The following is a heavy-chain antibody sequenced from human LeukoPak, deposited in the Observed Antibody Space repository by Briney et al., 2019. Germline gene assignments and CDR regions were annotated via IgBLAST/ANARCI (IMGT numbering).Heavy chain of an antibody. J-gene: IGHJ4*02. D-gene: IGHD3-22*01. Sequence: SETLSLTCTVSGGSISSCYWSWIRQPAGKGLEWIGRIYTSGSTNYNPSPKSRVTMSVDTSKNQFSLKLSSVTAADTAVYYCAREGERRNYYDSSGYDYWGQGTLVTVSS. CDR3: AREGERRNYYDSSGYDY. CDR2: IYTSGST. CDR1: GGSISSCY. V-gene: IGHV4-4*07.